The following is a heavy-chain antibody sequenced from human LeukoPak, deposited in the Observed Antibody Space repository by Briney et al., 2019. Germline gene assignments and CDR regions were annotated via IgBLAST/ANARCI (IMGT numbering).Heavy chain of an antibody. V-gene: IGHV3-49*04. J-gene: IGHJ4*02. D-gene: IGHD3-22*01. CDR1: GFTFGDYA. CDR2: IRSKAYGGTT. CDR3: TRVAGQWLLLRGREIYFDY. Sequence: PGGSLRLSCTASGFTFGDYAMSWVRQAPGKGLEWVGFIRSKAYGGTTEYAASVKGRFTISRDDSKSIAYLQMNSLKTENTAVYYCTRVAGQWLLLRGREIYFDYWGQGTLVTVSS.